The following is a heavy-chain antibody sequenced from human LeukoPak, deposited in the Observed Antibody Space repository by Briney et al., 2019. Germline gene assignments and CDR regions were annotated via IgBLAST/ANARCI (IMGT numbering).Heavy chain of an antibody. CDR2: INWSGTTP. Sequence: PGGSLRLSCAASGFTFDDFAMNWVRRAPGKGLEWVSGINWSGTTPTYGGSVKGRFTISRDNAKNSLFLQMNSLRGEDTALYYCATSGREGSGTYFRCWGQGTLVTVSS. CDR3: ATSGREGSGTYFRC. V-gene: IGHV3-20*04. J-gene: IGHJ4*02. D-gene: IGHD1-26*01. CDR1: GFTFDDFA.